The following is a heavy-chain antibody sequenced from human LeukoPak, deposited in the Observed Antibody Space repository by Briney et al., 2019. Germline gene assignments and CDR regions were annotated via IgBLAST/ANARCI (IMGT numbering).Heavy chain of an antibody. V-gene: IGHV3-30*18. CDR2: IYGDGNNE. CDR3: AKDQIGWAPGYVSGPLDQ. CDR1: GFSFTMYG. Sequence: GGSLRLSCAASGFSFTMYGIHWVRQAPGKGLEWVAVIYGDGNNEYYANSVKGRFTISRDNSKNTVYLQMTSLRTEDTAVYYCAKDQIGWAPGYVSGPLDQWGQGTLVTVSS. D-gene: IGHD6-19*01. J-gene: IGHJ4*02.